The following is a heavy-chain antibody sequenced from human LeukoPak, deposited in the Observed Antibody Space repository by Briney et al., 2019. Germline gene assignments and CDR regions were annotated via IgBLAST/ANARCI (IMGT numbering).Heavy chain of an antibody. Sequence: PGGSLRLSCAASGFTFSSYGMHWVRQAPGKGLEWVAVISYDGSNKYYADSVKGRFTISRDNSKNTVYLQIDNLRNEDSAVYYCVKVYPTLTTSSVLGNWGQGTLVIVSS. V-gene: IGHV3-30*18. CDR3: VKVYPTLTTSSVLGN. CDR2: ISYDGSNK. D-gene: IGHD4-17*01. J-gene: IGHJ4*01. CDR1: GFTFSSYG.